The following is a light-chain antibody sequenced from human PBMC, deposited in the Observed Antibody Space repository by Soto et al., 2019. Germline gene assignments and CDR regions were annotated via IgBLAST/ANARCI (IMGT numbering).Light chain of an antibody. CDR1: QSISSW. CDR2: ETS. J-gene: IGKJ4*02. CDR3: EDYSSSSGLT. V-gene: IGKV1-5*03. Sequence: DIQMTQSPSTLSASVGDRVTITCRASQSISSWLAWYQQKPGKDPKLLIYETSSLKSGVPSTFSGSGSATDFTRTISSLQADDFATYYCEDYSSSSGLTFGGGTKVDI.